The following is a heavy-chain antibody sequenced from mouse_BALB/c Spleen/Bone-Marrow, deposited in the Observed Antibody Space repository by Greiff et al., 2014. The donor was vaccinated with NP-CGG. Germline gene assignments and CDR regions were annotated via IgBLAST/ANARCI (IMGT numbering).Heavy chain of an antibody. V-gene: IGHV1-18*01. J-gene: IGHJ4*01. CDR1: GYTFTEYT. CDR3: ARSEGRYYFAMNY. CDR2: INPNNGGT. Sequence: EVKLEESGPELVKPGTSVKISCKTSGYTFTEYTMHWVKQSLGKSLEWIGGINPNNGGTSYNQKFKGKATLTVDKSSSTAYMELRSLTSEDSAVYYCARSEGRYYFAMNYWGQGTSVTVSS.